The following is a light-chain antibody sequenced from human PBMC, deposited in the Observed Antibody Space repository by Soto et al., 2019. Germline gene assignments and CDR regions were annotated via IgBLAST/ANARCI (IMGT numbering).Light chain of an antibody. CDR3: ISYTSSDTYV. J-gene: IGLJ1*01. Sequence: QSVLTQPASVSGSPGQSITISCTGTSSDVGAYKYVSWYQQHPGKAPKLMIYDVSSRPSGVSNRFSGSKSGNTASLIISGLQAADEADYYCISYTSSDTYVFGTGTKVTVL. CDR2: DVS. V-gene: IGLV2-14*01. CDR1: SSDVGAYKY.